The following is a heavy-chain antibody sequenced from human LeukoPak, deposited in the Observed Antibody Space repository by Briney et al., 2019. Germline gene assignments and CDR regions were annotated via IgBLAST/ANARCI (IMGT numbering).Heavy chain of an antibody. D-gene: IGHD5-18*01. CDR2: ISAYNGHT. CDR1: GYTFTSYG. CDR3: ARDFRAAMVSDWFDP. V-gene: IGHV1-18*01. J-gene: IGHJ5*02. Sequence: ASVKVSCKASGYTFTSYGISWVRQAPGQGLEWMGWISAYNGHTNYAQKFQGRVTMTTDTSTSTAYMELRSLRSDDTAVYYCARDFRAAMVSDWFDPWGQGTLVTVSS.